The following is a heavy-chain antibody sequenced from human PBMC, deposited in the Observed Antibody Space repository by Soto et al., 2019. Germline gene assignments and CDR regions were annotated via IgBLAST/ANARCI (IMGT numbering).Heavy chain of an antibody. CDR3: AKRAHPGSLRNYCYYIEV. J-gene: IGHJ6*03. CDR1: GFTFSSYG. CDR2: ISYDGSNK. V-gene: IGHV3-30*18. Sequence: QVQLVEGGGVVQPGRSLRLSCAASGFTFSSYGMHWVRQAPGKGLEWVAVISYDGSNKYYADSVKGRFTISRDNSKNTLYLQMNSLKAEDTAVYYCAKRAHPGSLRNYCYYIEVWGKGTTVTVSS. D-gene: IGHD4-17*01.